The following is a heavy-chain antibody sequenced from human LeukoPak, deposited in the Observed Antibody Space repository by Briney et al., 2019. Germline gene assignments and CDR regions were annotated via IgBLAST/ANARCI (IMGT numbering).Heavy chain of an antibody. CDR2: INHSGST. Sequence: PSETLSLTCAVYGGSFSGYYWSWIRQPPGKGLEWIGEINHSGSTNYNPSLKSRVTISVDTSKNQFSLKLSSVTAADTAVYYCARVVRFKVYYMDVWGKGTTVTVSS. CDR3: ARVVRFKVYYMDV. J-gene: IGHJ6*03. V-gene: IGHV4-34*01. CDR1: GGSFSGYY.